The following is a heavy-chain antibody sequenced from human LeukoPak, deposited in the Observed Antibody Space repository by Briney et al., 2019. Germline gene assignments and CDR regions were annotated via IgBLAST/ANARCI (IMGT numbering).Heavy chain of an antibody. CDR2: IYTSGTT. D-gene: IGHD4-17*01. CDR3: ATSHTTVTYRGAFDI. CDR1: GNSVSNYY. V-gene: IGHV4-4*07. J-gene: IGHJ3*02. Sequence: PSETLSLTCTVSGNSVSNYYWNWIRQPAGKGLEWIGRIYTSGTTNYNPSLKSRVTMSVDTSKSQFSLKLTSVIAADTAVYYCATSHTTVTYRGAFDIWGQGTMVTVSS.